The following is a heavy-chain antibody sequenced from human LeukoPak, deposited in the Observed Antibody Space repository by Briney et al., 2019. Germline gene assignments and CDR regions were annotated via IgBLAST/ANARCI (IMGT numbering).Heavy chain of an antibody. J-gene: IGHJ4*01. CDR3: ITEHN. CDR2: VKGKTDGAAP. CDR1: GFTFSSYW. D-gene: IGHD2-21*01. Sequence: GGSLRLSCAASGFTFSSYWMSWVRQAPGKGLEWVGRVKGKTDGAAPDYAAPVKGRFSISTDDSRDTLYLQMRGLKTEDTAVYYCITEHNWGHGTLVTVSS. V-gene: IGHV3-15*01.